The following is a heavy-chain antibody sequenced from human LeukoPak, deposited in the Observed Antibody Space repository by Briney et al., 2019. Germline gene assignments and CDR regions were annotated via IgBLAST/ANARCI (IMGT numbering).Heavy chain of an antibody. D-gene: IGHD3-22*01. V-gene: IGHV4-4*07. CDR3: AGNYYDSSGYEYFQH. Sequence: SETLSLTCTVSGGSISSYYWSRIRRPAGKGLEWIGRIYTSGSTNYNPSLKSRVTMSVDTSKNQFSLKLSSVTAADTAVYYCAGNYYDSSGYEYFQHWGQGTLVTVSS. CDR2: IYTSGST. CDR1: GGSISSYY. J-gene: IGHJ1*01.